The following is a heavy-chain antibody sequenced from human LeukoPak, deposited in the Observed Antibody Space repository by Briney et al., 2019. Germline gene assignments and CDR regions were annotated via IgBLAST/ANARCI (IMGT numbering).Heavy chain of an antibody. V-gene: IGHV3-64D*06. CDR3: VKDLTGTWSFDY. CDR1: GFTFSNHF. Sequence: GGSLRLSCSTSGFTFSNHFMHWVRQAPGKGLEYVSSIDPNGASTLYADSVKGRFTISRDNSKNALYLQLTSLRLEDTALYYCVKDLTGTWSFDYWGQGTLVTVSS. D-gene: IGHD3-9*01. CDR2: IDPNGAST. J-gene: IGHJ4*02.